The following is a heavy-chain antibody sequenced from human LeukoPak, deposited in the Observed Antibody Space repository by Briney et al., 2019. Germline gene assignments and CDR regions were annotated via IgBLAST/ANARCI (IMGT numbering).Heavy chain of an antibody. CDR3: ATDYYGSGSYSY. CDR2: FDPEDGET. J-gene: IGHJ4*02. D-gene: IGHD3-10*01. Sequence: ASVKVSCKVSGYTLTELSMHWVRQAPGKGLEWMGGFDPEDGETIYAQKFQGRVTMTEDTSTDTAYMELSSLRSKDTAVYYCATDYYGSGSYSYWGQGTLVTVSS. V-gene: IGHV1-24*01. CDR1: GYTLTELS.